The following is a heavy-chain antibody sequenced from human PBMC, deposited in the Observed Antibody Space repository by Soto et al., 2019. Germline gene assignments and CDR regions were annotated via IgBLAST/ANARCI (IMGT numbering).Heavy chain of an antibody. V-gene: IGHV3-30*18. D-gene: IGHD3-22*01. CDR2: ISYDGSNK. Sequence: GGSLRLSCAASGFTFSSYGMHWVRQAPGKGLEWVAVISYDGSNKYYADSVKGRFTISRDNSKNTLYLQMNSLRAEDTAVYYCAKEYYYDSSGLFDPWGQGTLVTVSS. CDR3: AKEYYYDSSGLFDP. CDR1: GFTFSSYG. J-gene: IGHJ5*02.